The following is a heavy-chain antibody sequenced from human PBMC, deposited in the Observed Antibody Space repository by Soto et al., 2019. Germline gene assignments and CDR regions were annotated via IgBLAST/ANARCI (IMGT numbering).Heavy chain of an antibody. Sequence: QVQLVQSGAEVKKPGSSVKVSCKASGGTFSSYAISWVRQAPGQGLEWMGGIIPIFGTAHYAQKFQGRVTITADETTSTAYMELISLRSEDTAVYYCASPPPHHYYYGMDVWGQGTTVTVSS. V-gene: IGHV1-69*12. CDR2: IIPIFGTA. CDR3: ASPPPHHYYYGMDV. J-gene: IGHJ6*02. CDR1: GGTFSSYA.